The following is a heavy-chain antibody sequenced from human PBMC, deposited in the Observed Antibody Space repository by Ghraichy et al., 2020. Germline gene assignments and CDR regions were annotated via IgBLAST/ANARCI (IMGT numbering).Heavy chain of an antibody. CDR1: GGSISSYY. Sequence: SETLSLTCTVSGGSISSYYWSWIRQPPGKGLEWIGYIYYSGSTNYNPSLKSRVTISADTSKNQFSLKLSSVTAADTAVYYCARRGYYDFWSGGFDYWGQGTLVTVSS. V-gene: IGHV4-59*08. D-gene: IGHD3-3*01. CDR3: ARRGYYDFWSGGFDY. J-gene: IGHJ4*02. CDR2: IYYSGST.